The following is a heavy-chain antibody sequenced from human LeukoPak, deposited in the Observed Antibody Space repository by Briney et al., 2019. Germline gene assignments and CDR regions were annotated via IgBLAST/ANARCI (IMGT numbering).Heavy chain of an antibody. D-gene: IGHD3-10*01. Sequence: PGGSLRLSCAASGFSFDHYAMSWVRQAPGKGLEWLSGINWHGESTGYADSVKGRVTISRDNAKNSLYLQMNSLSGEDTAVYYCARVSGSGSYYYYYPMDVWGQGTTVTVSS. CDR3: ARVSGSGSYYYYYPMDV. V-gene: IGHV3-20*04. CDR1: GFSFDHYA. J-gene: IGHJ6*02. CDR2: INWHGEST.